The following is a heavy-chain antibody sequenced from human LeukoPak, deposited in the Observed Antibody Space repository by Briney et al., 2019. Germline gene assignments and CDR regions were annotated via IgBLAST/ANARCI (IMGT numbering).Heavy chain of an antibody. CDR1: GGSISDYY. D-gene: IGHD3-3*01. CDR2: IYYSGST. CDR3: ARGDFCSKSNCYLRPMDV. J-gene: IGHJ6*03. Sequence: SETLSLTCTVSGGSISDYYWNWVRQPPGKGLEWIGYIYYSGSTTYNPSLKSRVTMSVETSKNQFSLKMRYVTAADTAVYFCARGDFCSKSNCYLRPMDVWGKGTTVTVSS. V-gene: IGHV4-59*01.